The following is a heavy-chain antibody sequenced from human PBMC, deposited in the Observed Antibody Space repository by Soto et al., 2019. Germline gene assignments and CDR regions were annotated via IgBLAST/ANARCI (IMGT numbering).Heavy chain of an antibody. J-gene: IGHJ2*01. V-gene: IGHV3-30*18. D-gene: IGHD2-2*01. CDR1: GFTFSSCG. Sequence: QVQLVESGGGVVQPGRSLRLSCAASGFTFSSCGMHWVRQAPGKGLEWVAVMSYDGNEQYYADSVKGRFTISRDNSKNTLYLQMSSLRAEDTAVYYCAKDQPGPAAPWYFDLWGRGTLVTVSS. CDR2: MSYDGNEQ. CDR3: AKDQPGPAAPWYFDL.